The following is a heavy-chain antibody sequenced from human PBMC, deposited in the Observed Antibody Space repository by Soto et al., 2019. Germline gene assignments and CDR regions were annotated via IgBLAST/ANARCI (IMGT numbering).Heavy chain of an antibody. CDR2: ISGSGGST. J-gene: IGHJ3*02. CDR3: ARDYVWGSYRHRAFDI. D-gene: IGHD3-16*02. V-gene: IGHV3-23*01. Sequence: EVQLLESGGGLVQPGGSLRLSCAASGFTFSSYAMSWVRQAPGKGLEWVSAISGSGGSTYYADSVKGRFTISRDNSKNTLYLQMNSLRAEDTAVYYCARDYVWGSYRHRAFDIWGQGTMVTVSS. CDR1: GFTFSSYA.